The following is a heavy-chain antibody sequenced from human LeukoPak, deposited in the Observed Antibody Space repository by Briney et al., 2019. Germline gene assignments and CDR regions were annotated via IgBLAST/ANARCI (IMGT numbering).Heavy chain of an antibody. CDR1: GFSFSGYG. V-gene: IGHV3-30*02. D-gene: IGHD4-17*01. CDR3: AALHTGTFVDY. CDR2: IRYDGSTK. Sequence: PGGSLRLSCAASGFSFSGYGMHWVRQVPGKGLEWAAFIRYDGSTKFYTDSVKGRFAISRDNSKNTRSLQMNSLGTEDTAVYYCAALHTGTFVDYWGQGTLVTVSS. J-gene: IGHJ4*02.